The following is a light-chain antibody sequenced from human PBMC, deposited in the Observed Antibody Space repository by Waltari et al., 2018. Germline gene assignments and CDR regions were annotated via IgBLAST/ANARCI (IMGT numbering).Light chain of an antibody. CDR2: YDD. Sequence: QSVLTQTPSVSEAPRQRVTISCSGSSSNIGNNAVNWYQQLPGKAPKLLIFYDDLLPSGVSDRFSGSKSGTSASLAIIGLQSEDEADYYCAAWDDSLNDYVFGTGTKVTVL. CDR1: SSNIGNNA. V-gene: IGLV1-36*01. J-gene: IGLJ1*01. CDR3: AAWDDSLNDYV.